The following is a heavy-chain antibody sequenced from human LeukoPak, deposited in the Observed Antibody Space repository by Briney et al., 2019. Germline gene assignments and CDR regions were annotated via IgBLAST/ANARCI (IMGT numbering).Heavy chain of an antibody. Sequence: GGSLRLSCAASGFTFDGYGMSWVRHAPGKGLEWVSGINWNGGSTGYADSVKGRFTISRDNAKNSLYLQMNSLRAEDTALYYCARESITYGSGSFDYWGQGTLVTVSS. CDR1: GFTFDGYG. J-gene: IGHJ4*02. D-gene: IGHD3-10*01. CDR2: INWNGGST. V-gene: IGHV3-20*04. CDR3: ARESITYGSGSFDY.